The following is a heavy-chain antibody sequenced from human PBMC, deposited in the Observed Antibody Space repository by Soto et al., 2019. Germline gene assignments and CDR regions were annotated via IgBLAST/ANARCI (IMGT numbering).Heavy chain of an antibody. Sequence: SETLSLTCAVYGGSFSGYYWSWIRQPPGKGLEWIGEINHSGSTNYNPSLKSRVTISVDTSKNQFSLKLSSVTAADTAVYYCARAQRCSGGSCYSPDYYYGMDVWGQGTTVTVSS. CDR3: ARAQRCSGGSCYSPDYYYGMDV. CDR2: INHSGST. V-gene: IGHV4-34*01. D-gene: IGHD2-15*01. CDR1: GGSFSGYY. J-gene: IGHJ6*02.